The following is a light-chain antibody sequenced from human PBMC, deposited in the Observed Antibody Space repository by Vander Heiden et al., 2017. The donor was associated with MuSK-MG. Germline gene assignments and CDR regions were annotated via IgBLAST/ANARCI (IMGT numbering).Light chain of an antibody. CDR1: QSINSY. CDR3: QQSDNTPWT. V-gene: IGKV1-39*01. Sequence: DIQMTQSPSSLSASVGDRVTITCRASQSINSYLNWYQRKPGKAPKFLIYAASTLQSGVPSRFSGSGSGTDFTLTISRLQPEDFATYYCQQSDNTPWTFGQGTKVEIK. J-gene: IGKJ1*01. CDR2: AAS.